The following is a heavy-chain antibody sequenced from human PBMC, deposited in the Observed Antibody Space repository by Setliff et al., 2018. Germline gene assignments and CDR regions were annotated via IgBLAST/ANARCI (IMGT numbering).Heavy chain of an antibody. Sequence: PSETLSLTCAVYGASFSGTYCSWVRQSPGKGLEWIGEINHTGSPNWIGEINHSGSPNYNPSLKSRVTMSVDTSKKQYSLNLNSVSAADTATYYCVRVRVVQGYYEFDSWGQGALVTVSS. V-gene: IGHV4-34*01. D-gene: IGHD3-16*01. CDR3: VRVRVVQGYYEFDS. CDR2: INHSGSP. CDR1: GASFSGTY. J-gene: IGHJ4*02.